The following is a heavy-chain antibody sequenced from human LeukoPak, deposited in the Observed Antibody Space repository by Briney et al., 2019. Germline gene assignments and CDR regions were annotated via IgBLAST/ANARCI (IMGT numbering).Heavy chain of an antibody. Sequence: GGSLRLSCAASGFTFSSYWMSWVRQAPGKGLEWVANIKQDGSEKYYVDSVKGRFTISRDNAKNSLYLQMNSLRAEDMAVYYCARGTLGYSYGGYFDYWGQGTLVTVSS. V-gene: IGHV3-7*01. CDR2: IKQDGSEK. J-gene: IGHJ4*02. CDR3: ARGTLGYSYGGYFDY. D-gene: IGHD5-18*01. CDR1: GFTFSSYW.